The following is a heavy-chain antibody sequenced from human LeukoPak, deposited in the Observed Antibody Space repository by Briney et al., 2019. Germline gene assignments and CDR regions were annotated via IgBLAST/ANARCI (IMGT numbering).Heavy chain of an antibody. J-gene: IGHJ2*01. CDR3: AREGYYYGSGSYWHWYFDL. CDR2: ISYVGSNK. V-gene: IGHV3-30-3*01. D-gene: IGHD3-10*01. Sequence: GRSLRLSCAASGFTFSSYAMHWVRQAPGKGLEWVAVISYVGSNKYYADSVKGRFTISRDNSKNTLYLQMNSLRSEDTAVYYCAREGYYYGSGSYWHWYFDLWGRGTLVTVSS. CDR1: GFTFSSYA.